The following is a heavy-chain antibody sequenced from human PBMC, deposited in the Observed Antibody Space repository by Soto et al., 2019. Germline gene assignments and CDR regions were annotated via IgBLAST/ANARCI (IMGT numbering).Heavy chain of an antibody. J-gene: IGHJ3*01. CDR3: ARDRWDDRTYYDFWRDLDL. CDR2: ISYDGSNK. V-gene: IGHV3-30-3*01. CDR1: GFTFSSYA. Sequence: QVQLVESGGGVVQPGRSLRLSCAASGFTFSSYAMHWVRQAPGKGLEWVAVISYDGSNKYYADSVKGRITISRDNSKNTLYLQMNSLRAEDTAVYYCARDRWDDRTYYDFWRDLDLWGQGTMVTVSS. D-gene: IGHD3-3*01.